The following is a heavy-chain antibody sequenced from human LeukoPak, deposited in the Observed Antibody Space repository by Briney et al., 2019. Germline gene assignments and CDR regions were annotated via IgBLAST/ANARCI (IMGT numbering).Heavy chain of an antibody. CDR1: GFTFSSYA. J-gene: IGHJ4*02. CDR2: ISSSSSYI. V-gene: IGHV3-21*01. CDR3: ARDCFGATVTTAPLDY. D-gene: IGHD4-17*01. Sequence: GGSLRLSCAASGFTFSSYAMSWVRQAPGKGLEWVSSISSSSSYIYYADSVKGRFTISRDNAKNSLYLQMNSLRAEDTAVYYCARDCFGATVTTAPLDYWGQGTLVTVSS.